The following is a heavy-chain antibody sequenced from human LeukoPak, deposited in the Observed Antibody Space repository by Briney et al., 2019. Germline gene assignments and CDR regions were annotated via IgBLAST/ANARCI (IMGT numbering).Heavy chain of an antibody. V-gene: IGHV3-21*04. Sequence: PGGSLRLSCAASGFTFSSYGMHWVRQAPGKGLEWVSSISSSSSYIYYADSVKGRFTISRDNAKNSLYLQMNSLRAEDTALYYCAKDTSSSWTYNWFDPWGQGTLVTVSS. D-gene: IGHD6-13*01. J-gene: IGHJ5*02. CDR1: GFTFSSYG. CDR2: ISSSSSYI. CDR3: AKDTSSSWTYNWFDP.